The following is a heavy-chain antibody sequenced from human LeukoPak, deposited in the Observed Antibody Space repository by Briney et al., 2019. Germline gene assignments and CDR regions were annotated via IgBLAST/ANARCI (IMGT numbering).Heavy chain of an antibody. D-gene: IGHD3/OR15-3a*01. J-gene: IGHJ5*02. CDR2: VNNDGRET. Sequence: GGSLRLPCTASGFSFSSYWMHWVRRAPGKGLVWVSYVNNDGRETAHADSVKGRFTISRDNARNTVFLQMNSLRADDTAVYYCARGTGGLDPWGQGTLVIVSS. CDR1: GFSFSSYW. V-gene: IGHV3-74*01. CDR3: ARGTGGLDP.